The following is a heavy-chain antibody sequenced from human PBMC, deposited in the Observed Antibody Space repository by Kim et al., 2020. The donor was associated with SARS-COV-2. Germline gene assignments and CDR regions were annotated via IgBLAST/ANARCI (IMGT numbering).Heavy chain of an antibody. V-gene: IGHV3-48*02. D-gene: IGHD2-2*01. J-gene: IGHJ4*02. CDR3: AGYCSSTSCYYGY. Sequence: GGSLRLSCAASGFTFSSYSMNWVRQAPGKGLEWVSYISSSSSTIYYADSVKGRFTISRDNAKNSLYLQMNSLRDEDTAVYYCAGYCSSTSCYYGYWGQGTLVTVSS. CDR2: ISSSSSTI. CDR1: GFTFSSYS.